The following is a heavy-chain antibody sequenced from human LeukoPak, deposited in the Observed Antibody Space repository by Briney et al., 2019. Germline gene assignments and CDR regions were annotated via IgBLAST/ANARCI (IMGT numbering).Heavy chain of an antibody. CDR1: GFTFSSYS. CDR3: ARDGYCSSTSCYPLSNYYYGMDV. V-gene: IGHV3-48*01. D-gene: IGHD2-2*01. CDR2: ISSSSSTI. J-gene: IGHJ6*02. Sequence: GGSLRLSCAASGFTFSSYSMNWVRQAPGKGLEWVSYISSSSSTIYYADSVKGRFTISRDNAKNSLYLQMNSLRAEDTAVYYCARDGYCSSTSCYPLSNYYYGMDVWGQGTTVTVSS.